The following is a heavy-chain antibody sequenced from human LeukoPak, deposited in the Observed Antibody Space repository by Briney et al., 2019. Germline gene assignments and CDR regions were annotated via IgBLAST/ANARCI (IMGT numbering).Heavy chain of an antibody. D-gene: IGHD6-19*01. Sequence: HPSETLSLSCAVSGGSFSGYYWSWIRQPPGKGLEWVGYIYYSGSSNYDPSLKSRVTTPVDTSKNRFSLKLSSATAADTAVYYCARHSGSSGWYYFDYWGQGTLVTVSS. CDR2: IYYSGSS. CDR3: ARHSGSSGWYYFDY. CDR1: GGSFSGYY. J-gene: IGHJ4*02. V-gene: IGHV4-59*08.